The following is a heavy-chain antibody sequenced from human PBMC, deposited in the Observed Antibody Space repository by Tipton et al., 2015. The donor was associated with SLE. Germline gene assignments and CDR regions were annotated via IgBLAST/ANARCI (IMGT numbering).Heavy chain of an antibody. J-gene: IGHJ4*02. CDR2: IYPSGST. CDR1: GGSISSGGYS. CDR3: ASFGGWYYFDF. Sequence: TLSLTCAVSGGSISSGGYSWSWIRQPPGKGLEWIGYIYPSGSTFYNPSLKSRVTMSVDTTTNQFSLRLSSVTAADTAVYYCASFGGWYYFDFWGQGTLVTVSS. D-gene: IGHD6-19*01. V-gene: IGHV4-30-2*01.